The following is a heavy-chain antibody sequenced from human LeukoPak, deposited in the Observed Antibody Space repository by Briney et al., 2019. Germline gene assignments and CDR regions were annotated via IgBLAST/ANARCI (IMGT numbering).Heavy chain of an antibody. Sequence: PSETLSLTCTVSGGSISSSSYYWGWIRQPPGKGLEWIGSIYYSGSTYYNPSLKSRVTISVDTSKNQFSLKLSSVTAADTAVYYCARDRHGSGTYNYYGMDVWGQGTTVTVSS. J-gene: IGHJ6*02. D-gene: IGHD3-10*01. V-gene: IGHV4-39*07. CDR1: GGSISSSSYY. CDR3: ARDRHGSGTYNYYGMDV. CDR2: IYYSGST.